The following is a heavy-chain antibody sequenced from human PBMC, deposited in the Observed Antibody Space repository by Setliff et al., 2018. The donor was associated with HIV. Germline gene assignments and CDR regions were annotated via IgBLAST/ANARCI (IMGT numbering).Heavy chain of an antibody. CDR1: GGSISSSSYY. V-gene: IGHV4-39*01. Sequence: LSLTCTVSGGSISSSSYYWDWIRQPPGKSLEWVGSIFYTGSTNYRPSLESRVIVSLDTSKNQFSLKLSSVTAADTAVYYCTRRDVTTGMDSWGPGILVTAPQ. J-gene: IGHJ4*02. D-gene: IGHD4-17*01. CDR2: IFYTGST. CDR3: TRRDVTTGMDS.